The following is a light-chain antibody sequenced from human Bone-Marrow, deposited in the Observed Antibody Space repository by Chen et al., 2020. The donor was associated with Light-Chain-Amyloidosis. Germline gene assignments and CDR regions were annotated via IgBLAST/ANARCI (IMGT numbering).Light chain of an antibody. Sequence: SYDLIQPPSVSVSPGQTARITCSGDTLATQYAYWYMKKPGQAPLMVIYKDSKRPSGIPERFSGSSSETIVTLTISGVQAEDEADYYCQSADSNGHSLLFGGGTKLTVL. V-gene: IGLV3-25*03. CDR1: TLATQY. CDR3: QSADSNGHSLL. CDR2: KDS. J-gene: IGLJ2*01.